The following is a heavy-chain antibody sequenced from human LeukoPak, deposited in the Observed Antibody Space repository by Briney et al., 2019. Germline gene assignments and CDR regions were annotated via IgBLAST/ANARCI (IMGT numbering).Heavy chain of an antibody. CDR1: GVSISSGSYY. Sequence: SETLSLTCTVSGVSISSGSYYWSWIRQPAGKGLEWIGRIYTSGSTNYNPSLKSRVTISVDTSKNQFSLKLSSVTAADTAVYYCARARNYYDSSDYYYEGDAFDIWGQGTMVTVSS. CDR3: ARARNYYDSSDYYYEGDAFDI. J-gene: IGHJ3*02. V-gene: IGHV4-61*02. D-gene: IGHD3-22*01. CDR2: IYTSGST.